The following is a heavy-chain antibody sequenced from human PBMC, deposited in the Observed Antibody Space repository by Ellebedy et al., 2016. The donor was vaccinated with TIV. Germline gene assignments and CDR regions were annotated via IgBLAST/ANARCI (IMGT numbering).Heavy chain of an antibody. CDR2: LDARAGST. J-gene: IGHJ4*02. V-gene: IGHV1-46*01. Sequence: ASVKVSCKASGYPFTKYYFHWIRQAPGQGLEWMGVLDARAGSTTYAETLQGRISITRDLSTRTVYMELSGLTSDDTAVCYCASVPSAGADFWGQGTLVTVSS. CDR3: ASVPSAGADF. D-gene: IGHD4-17*01. CDR1: GYPFTKYY.